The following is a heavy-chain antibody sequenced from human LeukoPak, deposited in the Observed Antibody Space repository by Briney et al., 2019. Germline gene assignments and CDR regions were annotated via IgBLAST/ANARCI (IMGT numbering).Heavy chain of an antibody. CDR2: ISYNGINE. D-gene: IGHD3-10*01. V-gene: IGHV3-30*18. CDR1: GFSFSDYN. CDR3: AKGMAPYGSGSLFDY. J-gene: IGHJ4*02. Sequence: PGGSLRLSCAASGFSFSDYNMHWVRQAPGKGLEWMAVISYNGINEYYADSVKGRFTISRDNSKNTLYLQMNSLRAEDTAVYYCAKGMAPYGSGSLFDYWGQGTLVTVSS.